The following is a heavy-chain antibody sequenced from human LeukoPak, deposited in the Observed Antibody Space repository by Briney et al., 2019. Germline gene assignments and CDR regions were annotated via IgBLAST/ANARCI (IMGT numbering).Heavy chain of an antibody. J-gene: IGHJ6*04. V-gene: IGHV1-58*01. D-gene: IGHD2-2*01. CDR1: GFTFTSSA. Sequence: SVKVSCKASGFTFTSSAVQWVRQARGQRLEWIGWIVVGSGNTNYAQKFQERVTITRDMSTSTAYMELSSLRSEDTAVYYCAAGDIAVVPAALATDYYYYYGMDVWGKGTTVTVSS. CDR2: IVVGSGNT. CDR3: AAGDIAVVPAALATDYYYYYGMDV.